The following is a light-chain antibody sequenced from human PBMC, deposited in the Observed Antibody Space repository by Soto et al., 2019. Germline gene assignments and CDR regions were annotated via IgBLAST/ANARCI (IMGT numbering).Light chain of an antibody. Sequence: EIGLTQSPATLSLSPGERATLSCRASQSVSRYLAWYQQKPGQAPRLLIHDTSTRATGVPETFSGSGSGTEFTLSISSLEPEDSAMYYCQQRFSWPPTFGGGTHVEIK. CDR2: DTS. V-gene: IGKV3-11*01. CDR3: QQRFSWPPT. CDR1: QSVSRY. J-gene: IGKJ4*01.